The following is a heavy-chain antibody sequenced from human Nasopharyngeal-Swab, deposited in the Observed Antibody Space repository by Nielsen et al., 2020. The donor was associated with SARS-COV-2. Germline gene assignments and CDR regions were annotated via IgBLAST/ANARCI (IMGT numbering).Heavy chain of an antibody. J-gene: IGHJ6*03. CDR2: IKEDGSEK. D-gene: IGHD2-8*02. Sequence: WIRQPPGKGLEGVAKIKEDGSEKFYVDSVEGRSTISRGNGKNSLYLQMNSLRGDDTAVYYCFTGHYMGVWGKGTTVTVSS. CDR3: FTGHYMGV. V-gene: IGHV3-7*01.